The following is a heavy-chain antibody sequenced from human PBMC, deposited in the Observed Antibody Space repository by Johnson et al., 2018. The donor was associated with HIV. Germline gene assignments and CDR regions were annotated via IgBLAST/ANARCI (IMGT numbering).Heavy chain of an antibody. CDR1: GFTFDDYA. J-gene: IGHJ3*02. V-gene: IGHV3-9*01. CDR2: ITWNSAGI. CDR3: VKGYGGGVFDI. D-gene: IGHD2-8*01. Sequence: VQLVESGGGLVQPGRSLRLSCAASGFTFDDYAMHWVRQAPGKGLEWVSGITWNSAGIGYANSVKGRFTISRDNAKNSLYLQMNSLSAEDTALYYCVKGYGGGVFDIWGQGTMVTVSS.